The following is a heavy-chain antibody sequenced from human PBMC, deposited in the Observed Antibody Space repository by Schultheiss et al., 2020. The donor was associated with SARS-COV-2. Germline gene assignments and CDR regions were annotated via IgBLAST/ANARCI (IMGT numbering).Heavy chain of an antibody. CDR2: INAGNGNT. V-gene: IGHV1-3*01. CDR3: AREGYCSGGSCYASFDY. Sequence: ASVKVSCKASGYTFTSYAMHWVRQAPGQRLEWMGWINAGNGNTKYSQKFQGRVTITRDTSASTAYMELSSLRSEDTAVYYCAREGYCSGGSCYASFDYWGQGTLVTVSS. J-gene: IGHJ4*02. CDR1: GYTFTSYA. D-gene: IGHD2-15*01.